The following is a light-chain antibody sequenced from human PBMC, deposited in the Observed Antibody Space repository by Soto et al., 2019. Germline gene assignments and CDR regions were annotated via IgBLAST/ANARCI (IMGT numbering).Light chain of an antibody. V-gene: IGKV3-20*01. CDR3: QQRIT. CDR1: QSVSSSY. CDR2: GAS. Sequence: DSLLTQSPGTLSLSQGDRAPLSRRASQSVSSSYLAWYQQKPGQAPRLLIYGASSRATGIPDRFSGSGSGTDFTLTISSLEPEDFAVYYCQQRITLAQGTRLEI. J-gene: IGKJ5*01.